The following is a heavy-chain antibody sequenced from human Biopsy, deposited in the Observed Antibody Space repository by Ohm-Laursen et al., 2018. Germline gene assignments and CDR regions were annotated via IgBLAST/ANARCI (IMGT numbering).Heavy chain of an antibody. Sequence: SETLSLTCAVYGESFNGYYWSWIRQTPGKGLEWIGEINHSGRTNYNPSLKSRVTISVDTSKNQFSLKVYSVTAADTAIYYCATTTMDTSGWYGNYFDSWGQGALVTVSS. D-gene: IGHD6-19*01. J-gene: IGHJ4*02. CDR2: INHSGRT. CDR3: ATTTMDTSGWYGNYFDS. CDR1: GESFNGYY. V-gene: IGHV4-34*01.